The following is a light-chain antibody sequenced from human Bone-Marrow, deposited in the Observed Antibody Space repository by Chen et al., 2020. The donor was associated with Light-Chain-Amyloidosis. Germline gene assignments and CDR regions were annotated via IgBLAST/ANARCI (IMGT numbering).Light chain of an antibody. CDR3: QSYQGSSQGV. Sequence: NCMLTQPHSVSESPGKTVIISCTRSSGSIATNDVQWSQQRPGSSPTTVIYEDDQRPSGVPDRFSGSIDRSSNSASLTISGLKTEDEADYCCQSYQGSSQGVFGGGTKLTVL. CDR1: SGSIATND. CDR2: EDD. J-gene: IGLJ3*02. V-gene: IGLV6-57*01.